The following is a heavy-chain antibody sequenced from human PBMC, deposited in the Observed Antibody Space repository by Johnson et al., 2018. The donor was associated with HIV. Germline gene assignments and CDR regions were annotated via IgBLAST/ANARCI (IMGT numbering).Heavy chain of an antibody. D-gene: IGHD2-8*01. J-gene: IGHJ3*02. V-gene: IGHV3-30*03. CDR3: ARESVNSRPGAFDI. CDR1: GFTFSSYG. Sequence: QVQLVESGGGVVQPGRSLRLSCAASGFTFSSYGMHWVRQAPGKGLEWVAVISYDGSNKYYADSVKDRFTISRDNSKNTLCLQMNSLRAEDTAVYYCARESVNSRPGAFDIWGQGTMITVSS. CDR2: ISYDGSNK.